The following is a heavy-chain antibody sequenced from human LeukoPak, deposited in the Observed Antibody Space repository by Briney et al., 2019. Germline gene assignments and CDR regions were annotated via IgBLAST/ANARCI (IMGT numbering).Heavy chain of an antibody. Sequence: QAGGSLRLSCAASGFTFSSYAMSWVRQAPGKGLEWVSAISGSGGSTYYADSVKGRFTISRDNSKNTLYLQMNSLRAEDTAVYFCATGERMVRGDGVDYWGQGTLVTVSS. CDR3: ATGERMVRGDGVDY. CDR1: GFTFSSYA. D-gene: IGHD3-10*01. J-gene: IGHJ4*02. V-gene: IGHV3-23*01. CDR2: ISGSGGST.